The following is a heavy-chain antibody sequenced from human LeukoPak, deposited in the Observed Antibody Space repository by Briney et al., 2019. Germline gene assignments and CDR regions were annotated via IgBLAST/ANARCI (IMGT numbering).Heavy chain of an antibody. V-gene: IGHV1-2*02. D-gene: IGHD3-10*01. CDR2: INPNSGGT. Sequence: ASVKVSCKASGYTFTGYYMHWVRQAPGQGLEWMGWINPNSGGTNYAPKFQARVTLTRDTSTSTAYMDLTSLRSDDTAVYYCSREAVPSFPFYFDNWGQGTLVTVSS. CDR1: GYTFTGYY. J-gene: IGHJ4*02. CDR3: SREAVPSFPFYFDN.